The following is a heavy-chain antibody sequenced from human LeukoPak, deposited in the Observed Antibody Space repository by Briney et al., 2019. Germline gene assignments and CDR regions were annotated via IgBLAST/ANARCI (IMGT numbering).Heavy chain of an antibody. Sequence: SETLSLTCAVSGGSISSGGYSWSWIRQPPGKGLEWIGYIYHSGSTYYNPSLKSRVTISVDRSKNQFSLKLSSVTAADTAVYYCARGITIFGVVTDPHYGMDVWGQGTTVTVSS. CDR2: IYHSGST. J-gene: IGHJ6*02. CDR1: GGSISSGGYS. CDR3: ARGITIFGVVTDPHYGMDV. V-gene: IGHV4-30-2*01. D-gene: IGHD3-3*01.